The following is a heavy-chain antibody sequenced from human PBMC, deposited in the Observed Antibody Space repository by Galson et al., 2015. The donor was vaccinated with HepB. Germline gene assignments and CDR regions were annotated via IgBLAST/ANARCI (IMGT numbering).Heavy chain of an antibody. CDR3: ARDEGIAVAANDAFDI. V-gene: IGHV1-18*01. J-gene: IGHJ3*02. Sequence: SVKVSCKASGYTFTSYGISWVRQAPGQGLEWMGWISAYNGNTNYAQKLQGRVTMTTDTSTSTAYMELRSLRSDDTAVYYCARDEGIAVAANDAFDIWGQGTMVTVSS. D-gene: IGHD6-19*01. CDR1: GYTFTSYG. CDR2: ISAYNGNT.